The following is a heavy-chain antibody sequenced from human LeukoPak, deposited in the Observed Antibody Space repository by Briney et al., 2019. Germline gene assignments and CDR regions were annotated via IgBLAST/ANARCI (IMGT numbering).Heavy chain of an antibody. D-gene: IGHD3-10*01. CDR2: IIPILGIA. CDR1: GGTFSSYA. Sequence: SVKVSCKASGGTFSSYAISWVRQAPGQGLEWMGRIIPILGIANYAQKLQGRVTMTTDTSTSTAYMELRSLRSDDTAVYYCARGNYGMDVWGQGTTVTVSS. CDR3: ARGNYGMDV. J-gene: IGHJ6*02. V-gene: IGHV1-69*04.